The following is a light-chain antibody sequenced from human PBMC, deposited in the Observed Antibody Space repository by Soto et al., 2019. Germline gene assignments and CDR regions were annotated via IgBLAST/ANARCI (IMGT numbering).Light chain of an antibody. J-gene: IGKJ2*01. V-gene: IGKV2-28*01. Sequence: DIVMTQSPLSLPVTPGEPASISCRSSQSLLHSNGYNYLDWYLQKPGQSPQLLIYLGSNRASGVPDRFSGSGSGTDFTLKISRVEAEDVGVYYCMQALQTPYTFGQGTKQEIK. CDR2: LGS. CDR3: MQALQTPYT. CDR1: QSLLHSNGYNY.